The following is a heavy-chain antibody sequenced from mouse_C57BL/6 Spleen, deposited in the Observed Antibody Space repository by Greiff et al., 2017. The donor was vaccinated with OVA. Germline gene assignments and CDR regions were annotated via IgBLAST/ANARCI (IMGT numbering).Heavy chain of an antibody. CDR3: ARPFYIYAMDY. CDR2: INPNNGGT. V-gene: IGHV1-26*01. J-gene: IGHJ4*01. CDR1: GYTFTDYY. D-gene: IGHD2-1*01. Sequence: VQLQQSGPELVKPGASVKISCKASGYTFTDYYMNWVKQSHGKSLEWIGDINPNNGGTSYNQKFKGKATLTVDKSSSTAYMELRSLTSEDSAVYYCARPFYIYAMDYWGQRTSVTVSS.